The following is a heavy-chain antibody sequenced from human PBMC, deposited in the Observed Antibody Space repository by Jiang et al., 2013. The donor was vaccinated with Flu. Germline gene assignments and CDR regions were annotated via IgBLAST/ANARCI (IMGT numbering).Heavy chain of an antibody. J-gene: IGHJ4*02. D-gene: IGHD2-15*01. CDR3: ARDEYCSGSSCYPGIDY. CDR1: GFTFDGYG. V-gene: IGHV3-20*04. Sequence: VQLVESGGGVVRPAGSPDDSPVVASGFTFDGYGMSWVRQAPGKGLEWVSAINWNGGSTGYADSVKGRFTISRDNAKNSLYLQMNSLRAEDTALYYCARDEYCSGSSCYPGIDYWGQGTLVTVSS. CDR2: INWNGGST.